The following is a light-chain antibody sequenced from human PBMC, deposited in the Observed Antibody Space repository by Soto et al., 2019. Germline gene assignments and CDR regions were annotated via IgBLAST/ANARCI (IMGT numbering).Light chain of an antibody. V-gene: IGKV3-15*01. CDR1: QSVSTN. Sequence: EIVMTQSPATLSVSPGERATLSCRASQSVSTNLAWYQQKPGQAPRLLIYGASTRATGIQARFSGSGSGTEFALTFSSLQSEDFAIYYCQQYNNRPPVTFGPGTKVDIK. J-gene: IGKJ3*01. CDR3: QQYNNRPPVT. CDR2: GAS.